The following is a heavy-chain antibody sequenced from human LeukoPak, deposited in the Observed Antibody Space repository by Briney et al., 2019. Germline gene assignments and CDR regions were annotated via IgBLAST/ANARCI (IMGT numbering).Heavy chain of an antibody. V-gene: IGHV3-48*04. Sequence: PGGSLRLSCAASGFTFSSYNMNWVRQAPGKGLEWVSYISSSSSTIYYADSVKGRFTISRDDAKNSLYLEMDSLRAEDTAVYYCARTIYYYESTSYFSDAFDVWGQGTMVTVSS. J-gene: IGHJ3*01. CDR2: ISSSSSTI. D-gene: IGHD3-22*01. CDR3: ARTIYYYESTSYFSDAFDV. CDR1: GFTFSSYN.